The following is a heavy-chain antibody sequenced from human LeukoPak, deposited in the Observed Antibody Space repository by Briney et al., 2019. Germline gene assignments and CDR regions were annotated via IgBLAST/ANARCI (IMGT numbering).Heavy chain of an antibody. D-gene: IGHD3-10*01. CDR2: ISGSGGST. Sequence: PGGSLRLSCAASGFTFSSYAMSWVRQAPGKGLDWVSAISGSGGSTYYADSVKGRFTISRDNSKNTLYLQMNSLRAEDTAVYYCAKVMTRTMVRGVPPSDYWGQGTLVTVSS. V-gene: IGHV3-23*01. CDR3: AKVMTRTMVRGVPPSDY. CDR1: GFTFSSYA. J-gene: IGHJ4*02.